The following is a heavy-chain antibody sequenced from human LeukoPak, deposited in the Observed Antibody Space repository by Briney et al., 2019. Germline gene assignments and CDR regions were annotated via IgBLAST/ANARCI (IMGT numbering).Heavy chain of an antibody. D-gene: IGHD3-3*01. CDR1: GFTFSSYA. CDR3: ATPNGDFWSGSYEYYFDY. V-gene: IGHV3-23*01. CDR2: ISGSGGST. J-gene: IGHJ4*02. Sequence: PGGSLRLSCAASGFTFSSYAMSWVRQAPGKGLEWVSAISGSGGSTYYADSVKGRFTISRDNSKNTLYLQMNSLRAEDTAVYYCATPNGDFWSGSYEYYFDYWGQGTLVTVSS.